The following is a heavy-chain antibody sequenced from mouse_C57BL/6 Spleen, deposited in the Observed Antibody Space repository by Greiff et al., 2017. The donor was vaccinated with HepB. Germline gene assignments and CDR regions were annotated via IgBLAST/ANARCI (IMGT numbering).Heavy chain of an antibody. CDR1: GFTFSDYG. CDR2: ISSGSSTI. CDR3: AGITTVVDY. D-gene: IGHD1-1*01. V-gene: IGHV5-17*01. Sequence: DVKLVESGGGLVKPGGSLKLSCAASGFTFSDYGMHWVRQAPEKGLEWVAYISSGSSTIYYADTVKGRFTISRDNAKNTLFLQMTSLRSEDTAMYYCAGITTVVDYWGQGTTLTVSS. J-gene: IGHJ2*01.